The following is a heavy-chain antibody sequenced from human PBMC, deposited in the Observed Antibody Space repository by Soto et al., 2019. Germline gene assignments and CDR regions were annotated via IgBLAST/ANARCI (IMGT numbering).Heavy chain of an antibody. CDR2: IWYDGSNK. Sequence: PGGSLRLSCAGSGFTFSSYGMHWVRQAPGKGLEWVTIIWYDGSNKYYADSVKGRFTISRDNAKNSLYLQMNSLRDEDTAVYYCARTPATLNLNYYYYGMDVWGQGTTVTVSS. CDR1: GFTFSSYG. CDR3: ARTPATLNLNYYYYGMDV. J-gene: IGHJ6*02. D-gene: IGHD6-25*01. V-gene: IGHV3-33*01.